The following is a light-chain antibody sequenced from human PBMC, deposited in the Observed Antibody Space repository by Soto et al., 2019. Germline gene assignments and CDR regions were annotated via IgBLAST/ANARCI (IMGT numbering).Light chain of an antibody. CDR1: QGIRGD. V-gene: IGKV1-6*01. CDR2: ATS. J-gene: IGKJ1*01. CDR3: IQDFISPLT. Sequence: IHMTLSPSSLSASLGYRVTITCRASQGIRGDLGWYQQKTGKAPKLLISATSTLQSGVPSRFSGRCYGTNFTLTISSLQTEDFATYYCIQDFISPLTVGQGTKVDIK.